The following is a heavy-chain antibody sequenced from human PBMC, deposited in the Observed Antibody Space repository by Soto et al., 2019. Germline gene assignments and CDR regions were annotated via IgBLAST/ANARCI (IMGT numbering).Heavy chain of an antibody. Sequence: QVQLQESGPGLVKPSQTLSLTCTVSGASISSGDYYWSWIRQPPGKGLEWIAYIYHSGSTYYNPALNSLLTISMDTSQNQCSLRLTSVTAADTAVYYCGYRGYDAASWGQGTLVTVSS. CDR1: GASISSGDYY. V-gene: IGHV4-30-4*01. J-gene: IGHJ5*02. D-gene: IGHD5-12*01. CDR2: IYHSGST. CDR3: GYRGYDAAS.